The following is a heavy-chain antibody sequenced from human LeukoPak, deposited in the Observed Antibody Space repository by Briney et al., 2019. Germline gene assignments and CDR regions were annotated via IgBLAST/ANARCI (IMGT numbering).Heavy chain of an antibody. CDR3: AKNNARWLQGYYFDY. J-gene: IGHJ4*02. CDR2: ISASGDST. Sequence: PGGSLRLSCAASGFTFSDYYMSWIRQAPGKGLEWVSAISASGDSTYYAHSVKGRFTISRDIAKNTLYLQMNSLRAEDTAVYYCAKNNARWLQGYYFDYWGQGTLVTVSS. V-gene: IGHV3-23*01. CDR1: GFTFSDYY. D-gene: IGHD5-24*01.